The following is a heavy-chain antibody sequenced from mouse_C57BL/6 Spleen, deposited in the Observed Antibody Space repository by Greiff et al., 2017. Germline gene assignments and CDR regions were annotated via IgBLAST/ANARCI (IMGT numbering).Heavy chain of an antibody. D-gene: IGHD2-1*01. CDR3: AREDYGNYLNYFDY. V-gene: IGHV1-64*01. Sequence: QVQLQQPGAELVKPGASVKLSCKASGYTFTSYWMHWVKQRPGQGLAWIGMIHPNSGSTNYNEKFKSKATLTVDKSSSTAYMQLSSLTSEDSAVYYCAREDYGNYLNYFDYWGQGTTLAVSS. CDR2: IHPNSGST. CDR1: GYTFTSYW. J-gene: IGHJ2*01.